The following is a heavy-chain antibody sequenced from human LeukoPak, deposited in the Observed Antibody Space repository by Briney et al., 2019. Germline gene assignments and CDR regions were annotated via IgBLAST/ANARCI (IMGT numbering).Heavy chain of an antibody. D-gene: IGHD3-22*01. CDR3: ARDWSFDSDDYYLYGFDL. V-gene: IGHV3-7*01. J-gene: IGHJ3*01. CDR1: GFSFNSYW. Sequence: PGGSLRLSCAASGFSFNSYWMSWVRQAPGTGLEWVANIRQDGSERYYADSLKGRFTISRDNAKNSLYLQMNSLRAEDTAMYYCARDWSFDSDDYYLYGFDLWGQGTRVTVSS. CDR2: IRQDGSER.